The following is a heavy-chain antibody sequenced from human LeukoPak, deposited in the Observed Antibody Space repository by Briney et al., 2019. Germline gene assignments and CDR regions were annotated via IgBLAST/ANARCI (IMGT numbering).Heavy chain of an antibody. D-gene: IGHD3-22*01. J-gene: IGHJ4*02. CDR1: GFTFSSYW. V-gene: IGHV3-7*01. Sequence: GGSLRLSCAASGFTFSSYWMSWVRQAPGKGLEWVANIKQDGSEKYYVDSVKGRFTISRDNAKNSLYLQMNSLRAEDTAVYYCARDRYYYDSSGYYPQPVGDYWGQGTLVTVSS. CDR2: IKQDGSEK. CDR3: ARDRYYYDSSGYYPQPVGDY.